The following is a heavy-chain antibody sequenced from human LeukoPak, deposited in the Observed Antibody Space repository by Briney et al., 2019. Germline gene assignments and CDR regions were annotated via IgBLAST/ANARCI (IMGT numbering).Heavy chain of an antibody. Sequence: GESLKISCKGSGYSFANYWIGWVRQMPGKGLEWMGIIYPGDSDTRYSPSFQGQVTISADKSISTAYLQWSSLKASDTAMYYCAAGSGYCSGGSCYSDWFDPWGQGTLVTVSS. CDR3: AAGSGYCSGGSCYSDWFDP. V-gene: IGHV5-51*01. CDR2: IYPGDSDT. D-gene: IGHD2-15*01. J-gene: IGHJ5*02. CDR1: GYSFANYW.